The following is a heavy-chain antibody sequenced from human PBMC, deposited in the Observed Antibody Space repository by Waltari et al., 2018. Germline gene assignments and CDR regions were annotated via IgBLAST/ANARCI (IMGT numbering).Heavy chain of an antibody. D-gene: IGHD1-26*01. CDR3: VTYPVIGGYYYMDV. J-gene: IGHJ6*03. V-gene: IGHV3-7*01. CDR1: GFTFSTYS. CDR2: VRREGGDD. Sequence: EVQLVESGGGLVKPGGSLRLSCAGSGFTFSTYSMNWVRQAQGKGLEWVANVRREGGDDNYAGSVKGRFTVSRDNARSSVYLEMHSLRADDSAVYYCVTYPVIGGYYYMDVWGKGTTVTVSS.